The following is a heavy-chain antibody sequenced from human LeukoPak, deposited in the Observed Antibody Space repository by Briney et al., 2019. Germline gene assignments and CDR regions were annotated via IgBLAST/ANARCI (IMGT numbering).Heavy chain of an antibody. V-gene: IGHV1-2*02. CDR1: GYTFTGYY. CDR2: INPNSGGT. J-gene: IGHJ4*02. D-gene: IGHD6-6*01. Sequence: ASVKVSCKASGYTFTGYYMHWVRQAPGQGLEWMGWINPNSGGTYYAQKFQGRVTMTRDTSISTAFMELSRLRSDDTAVYYCARASSIAARLDYWGQGTLVTVSS. CDR3: ARASSIAARLDY.